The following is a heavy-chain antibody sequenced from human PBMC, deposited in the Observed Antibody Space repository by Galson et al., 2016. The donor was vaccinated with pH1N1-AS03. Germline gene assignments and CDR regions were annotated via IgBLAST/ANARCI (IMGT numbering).Heavy chain of an antibody. V-gene: IGHV2-5*02. CDR2: IYWDGDK. D-gene: IGHD2-15*01. Sequence: PPQTLTLTCTFSVFALSTTGEGVGWVRQPPGKALEWLALIYWDGDKTYTPSLKSRLSITKGTSIYQVVLTMTNMDPVDTGPYYCANRRSWHSIGYRCYSGFDNWGQGTPVTVSS. J-gene: IGHJ4*02. CDR3: ANRRSWHSIGYRCYSGFDN. CDR1: VFALSTTGEG.